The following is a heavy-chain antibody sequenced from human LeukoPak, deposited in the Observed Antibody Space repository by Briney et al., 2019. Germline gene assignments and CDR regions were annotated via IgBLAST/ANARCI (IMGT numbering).Heavy chain of an antibody. J-gene: IGHJ4*02. D-gene: IGHD3-22*01. CDR2: INPNSGGT. V-gene: IGHV1-2*02. CDR3: AREYYYDSGYFDY. CDR1: GYSFTSHY. Sequence: ASVKVSCKASGYSFTSHYMHWVRQAPGQGLEWMGWINPNSGGTNYAQKFQGRVTMTRDTSISTAYMELSRLRSDDTAVYYCAREYYYDSGYFDYWGQGTLVTVSS.